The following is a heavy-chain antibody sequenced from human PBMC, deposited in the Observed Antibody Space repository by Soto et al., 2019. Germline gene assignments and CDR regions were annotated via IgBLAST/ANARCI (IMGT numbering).Heavy chain of an antibody. Sequence: GAAVKVCWEACGDRFTSRYMRWVRQSTGQGLEWMGIINPSGGSTSYAQKFQGRVTMTRDTSTSTVYMELSSLRSEDTAVYYCARSRNTYYDFWSRYPSNTWSDPWGQGTLVPVS. D-gene: IGHD3-3*01. CDR3: ARSRNTYYDFWSRYPSNTWSDP. CDR1: GDRFTSRY. J-gene: IGHJ5*02. CDR2: INPSGGST. V-gene: IGHV1-46*01.